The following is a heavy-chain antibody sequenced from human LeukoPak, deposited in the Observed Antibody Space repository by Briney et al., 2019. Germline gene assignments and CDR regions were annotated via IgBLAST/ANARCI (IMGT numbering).Heavy chain of an antibody. J-gene: IGHJ4*02. V-gene: IGHV4-34*01. CDR1: GGSFSGYY. D-gene: IGHD3-22*01. CDR2: INHSGST. CDR3: ARGDDSSGYYPFD. Sequence: ETLSLTCAVYGGSFSGYYWSWIRQPPGNGLEWIGEINHSGSTNYNPSLKSRVTISVDTSKNQFSLKLSSVTAADTAVYYCARGDDSSGYYPFDWGQGTLVTVSS.